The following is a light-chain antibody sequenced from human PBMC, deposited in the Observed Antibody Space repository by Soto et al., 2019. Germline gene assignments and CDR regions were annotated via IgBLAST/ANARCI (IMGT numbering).Light chain of an antibody. V-gene: IGLV2-14*01. CDR1: SSDIGAYDY. J-gene: IGLJ1*01. CDR2: EVN. CDR3: SSYTSSSTYV. Sequence: QSALTQPASLSGSPGQSITISCTGTSSDIGAYDYVSWFQQHPGKAPKLMISEVNNRPSGVSNRFSGSKSGNTAYLTISGLQVEDEADYYCSSYTSSSTYVFGTGTKVNVL.